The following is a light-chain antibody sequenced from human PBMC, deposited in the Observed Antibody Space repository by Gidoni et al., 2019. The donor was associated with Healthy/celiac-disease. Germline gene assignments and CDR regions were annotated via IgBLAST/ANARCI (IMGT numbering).Light chain of an antibody. CDR1: KLGDKY. CDR2: HDS. V-gene: IGLV3-1*01. J-gene: IGLJ1*01. Sequence: SYELTQPPSVSVSPGQPASITCSGDKLGDKYACWYQQKPGQSPVLVIYHDSKRPSGIPERFSGSNSGNTATLTISGTQAMDEADYYCQAWDSSALYVFGTGTKVTVL. CDR3: QAWDSSALYV.